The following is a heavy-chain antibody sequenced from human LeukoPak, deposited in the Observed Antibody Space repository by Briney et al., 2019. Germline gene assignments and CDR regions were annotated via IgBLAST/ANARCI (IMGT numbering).Heavy chain of an antibody. CDR3: AGDGTGVLPGDAFDI. CDR2: TSHTGNDI. CDR1: GFTFSTHI. D-gene: IGHD1-1*01. V-gene: IGHV3-21*05. Sequence: PGGSLRLSCAASGFTFSTHIMNWVRQAPGKGLEWVSYTSHTGNDIYYGESVMGRFTISRDNARNSLYLQMHTLRAEDTAVYYCAGDGTGVLPGDAFDIWSQGTMVTVSS. J-gene: IGHJ3*02.